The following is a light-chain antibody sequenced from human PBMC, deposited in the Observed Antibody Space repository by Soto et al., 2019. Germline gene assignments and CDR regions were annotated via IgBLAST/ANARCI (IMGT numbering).Light chain of an antibody. J-gene: IGLJ2*01. Sequence: QAVVTQPPSASGTPGQRVTISCSGSSSNIGSYYVYWYQQLPGAAPRLLIYRNKQRPSGVPDRFSGSKSGTSASLAISGLRSEDEADYYCAAWDDSLSGVVFGGGTKVTVL. V-gene: IGLV1-47*01. CDR3: AAWDDSLSGVV. CDR2: RNK. CDR1: SSNIGSYY.